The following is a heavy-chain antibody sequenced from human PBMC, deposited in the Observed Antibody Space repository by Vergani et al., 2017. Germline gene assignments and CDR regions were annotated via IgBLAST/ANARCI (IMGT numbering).Heavy chain of an antibody. Sequence: QVQLQQWGAGLLKPSETLSLTCAVYGGSFSGYYWSWIRQPPGKGLEWIGEINHSGSTNYNPSLKSRVTISVDPSKNQFSLKLSSVTAADTAVYYCARREIYSNYAGRNNRRRIAFDYWGQGTLVTVSS. J-gene: IGHJ4*02. V-gene: IGHV4-34*01. CDR1: GGSFSGYY. D-gene: IGHD4-11*01. CDR3: ARREIYSNYAGRNNRRRIAFDY. CDR2: INHSGST.